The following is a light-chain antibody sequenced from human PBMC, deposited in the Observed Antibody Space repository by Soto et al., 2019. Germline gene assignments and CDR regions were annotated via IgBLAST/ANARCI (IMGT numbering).Light chain of an antibody. Sequence: QSVLTQPPSASGTPGQRVTISCSGSSSNIGSNTVNWYQQLPGTAPKLLIYSNNQRPSGVPDRFSGSKSGTSASLAISGLQSEVEVDYYGAAWDDSLNGYVFGTGTNVTV. J-gene: IGLJ1*01. CDR3: AAWDDSLNGYV. V-gene: IGLV1-44*01. CDR2: SNN. CDR1: SSNIGSNT.